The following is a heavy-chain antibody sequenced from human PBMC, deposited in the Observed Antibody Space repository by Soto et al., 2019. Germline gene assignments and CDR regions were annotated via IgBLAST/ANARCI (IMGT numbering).Heavy chain of an antibody. V-gene: IGHV4-34*01. Sequence: SETLSLTCAVYGGSFSGYYWSWIRQPPGKGLEWIGEINHSGSTNYNPSLKSRVTISVDTSKNQFSLKLSSVTAADTAVYYCARKKGYPDYWGQGTLVTVSS. CDR3: ARKKGYPDY. CDR2: INHSGST. CDR1: GGSFSGYY. J-gene: IGHJ4*02. D-gene: IGHD5-12*01.